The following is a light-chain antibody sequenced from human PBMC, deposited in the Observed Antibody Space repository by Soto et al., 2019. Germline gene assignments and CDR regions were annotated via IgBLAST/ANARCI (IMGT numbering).Light chain of an antibody. CDR2: AAS. V-gene: IGKV1-27*01. Sequence: DCRMAPSASCRSTYVADRATITCRASQGISNYLAWYQQKPGKVPKLLIYAASTLQSGVPSRFSGSGSGTDFTLTISSLQPEDVATYYCQKYNSAPLPFGRGTK. CDR1: QGISNY. CDR3: QKYNSAPLP. J-gene: IGKJ4*01.